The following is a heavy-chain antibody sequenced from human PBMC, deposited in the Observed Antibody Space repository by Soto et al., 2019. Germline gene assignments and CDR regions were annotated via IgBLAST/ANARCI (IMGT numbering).Heavy chain of an antibody. CDR1: GGSISSSSYY. CDR3: ARVGGDFWSGYQLDYYYYYGMDV. CDR2: IYYSGST. V-gene: IGHV4-39*01. J-gene: IGHJ6*02. Sequence: SETLSLTCTVSGGSISSSSYYWGWIRQPPGKGLEWIGSIYYSGSTYNNPSLKSRVTISVDTSKNQFSLKLSSVTAADTAVYYCARVGGDFWSGYQLDYYYYYGMDVWGQGTTVTVSS. D-gene: IGHD3-3*01.